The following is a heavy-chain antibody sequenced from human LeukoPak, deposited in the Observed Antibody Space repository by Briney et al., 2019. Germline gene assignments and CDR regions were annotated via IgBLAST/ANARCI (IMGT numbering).Heavy chain of an antibody. J-gene: IGHJ4*02. CDR2: IHYSGST. V-gene: IGHV4-61*01. Sequence: SETLSLTCTVSGGSVSSNSYHWSWIRQPPGKGLAWIGYIHYSGSTNYNPSLKSRVTISIHTSKNQFSLKLSSVTAADTAVYYCARETRDGYHTHWGQGTLVTVSS. CDR1: GGSVSSNSYH. CDR3: ARETRDGYHTH. D-gene: IGHD5-24*01.